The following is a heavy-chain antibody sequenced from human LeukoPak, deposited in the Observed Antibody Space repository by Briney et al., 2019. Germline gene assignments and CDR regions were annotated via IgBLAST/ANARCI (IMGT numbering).Heavy chain of an antibody. CDR2: IFHSGNS. Sequence: PSETLSLTCTVSGYSMSSGYYWGWIRQPPGKGLQWIGSIFHSGNSYYNPSLKSRVTISVDTSKNQFSLKLSSVTAADTAVYYCARNPYYYDSSGYYMDYMDVWGKGTTVTVSS. D-gene: IGHD3-22*01. CDR1: GYSMSSGYY. CDR3: ARNPYYYDSSGYYMDYMDV. V-gene: IGHV4-38-2*02. J-gene: IGHJ6*03.